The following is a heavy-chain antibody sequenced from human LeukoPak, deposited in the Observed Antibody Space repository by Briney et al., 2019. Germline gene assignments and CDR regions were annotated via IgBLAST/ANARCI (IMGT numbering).Heavy chain of an antibody. CDR1: GFTFSSFW. CDR3: ARVGIWFGGLDWFDP. CDR2: INSDGSST. Sequence: GGSLRLSCAASGFTFSSFWMHWVRQAPGKGLVGVSRINSDGSSTNYADPVKGRFTISRDNAKNTLYLQMNSLRAEDTAVYYCARVGIWFGGLDWFDPWGQGTLVTVSS. J-gene: IGHJ5*02. V-gene: IGHV3-74*01. D-gene: IGHD3-10*01.